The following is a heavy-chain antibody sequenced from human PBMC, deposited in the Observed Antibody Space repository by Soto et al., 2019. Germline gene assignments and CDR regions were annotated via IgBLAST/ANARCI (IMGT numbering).Heavy chain of an antibody. Sequence: GGSLRLSCAASGFTFDDYTMHWVRQAPGKGLEWVSLISWDGGSTYYADSVKGRFTISRDNSKNSLYLQMNSLRTEDTALYYCAKDRAQWLQLSDYGMDVWGQGTTVTVSS. D-gene: IGHD5-12*01. CDR1: GFTFDDYT. CDR2: ISWDGGST. CDR3: AKDRAQWLQLSDYGMDV. V-gene: IGHV3-43*01. J-gene: IGHJ6*02.